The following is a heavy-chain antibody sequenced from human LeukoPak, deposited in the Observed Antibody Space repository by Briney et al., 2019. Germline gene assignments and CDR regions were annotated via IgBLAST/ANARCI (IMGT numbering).Heavy chain of an antibody. CDR1: GGSISSHY. D-gene: IGHD5/OR15-5a*01. J-gene: IGHJ5*02. Sequence: SETLSLTCTVSGGSISSHYWSWIRQPAGKGLEWIGCIYTRGSTNYNPSLKSRVTISVDTSKNQFSLKLSSVTAADTAVYYCAREVYDSGGNWFDPWGQGTLVTVSS. CDR2: IYTRGST. CDR3: AREVYDSGGNWFDP. V-gene: IGHV4-4*07.